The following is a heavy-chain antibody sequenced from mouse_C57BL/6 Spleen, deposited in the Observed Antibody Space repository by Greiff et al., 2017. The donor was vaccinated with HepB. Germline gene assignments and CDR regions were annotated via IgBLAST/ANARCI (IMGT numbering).Heavy chain of an antibody. D-gene: IGHD4-1*01. CDR1: GFTFSSYG. J-gene: IGHJ2*01. Sequence: EVTLMESGGDLVKPGGSLKLSCAASGFTFSSYGMSWVRQTPDKRLEWVATISSGGSYTYYPDSVKGRFTISRDNAKNTLYLQMSSLKSEDTAMYYCARLGNWDYFDYWGQGTTLTVSS. CDR2: ISSGGSYT. CDR3: ARLGNWDYFDY. V-gene: IGHV5-6*01.